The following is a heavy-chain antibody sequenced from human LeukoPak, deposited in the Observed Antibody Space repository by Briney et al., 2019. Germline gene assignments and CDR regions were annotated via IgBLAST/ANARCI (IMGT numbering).Heavy chain of an antibody. V-gene: IGHV4-34*01. CDR3: ARGPRPGYSSSWYRSYYFDY. D-gene: IGHD6-13*01. CDR2: INHSGST. Sequence: SETLSLTCAVYGGSFSGYYWSWIRQPPGKGLEWIGEINHSGSTNYNPSLKSRVTISVDTSKDQFSLKLSSVTAADTAVYYCARGPRPGYSSSWYRSYYFDYWGQGTLVTVSS. CDR1: GGSFSGYY. J-gene: IGHJ4*02.